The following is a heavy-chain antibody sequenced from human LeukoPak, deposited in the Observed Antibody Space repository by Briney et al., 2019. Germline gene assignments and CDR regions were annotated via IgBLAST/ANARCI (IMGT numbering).Heavy chain of an antibody. CDR2: IYSGGST. J-gene: IGHJ3*01. Sequence: GGSLRLSCAASGLTVSSNDMSWVRQAPGKGLEWVSAIYSGGSTFYADSVKGRFTISRDNSKNTLYLQMYSLRAEDTAMYYCTKSGPPDPYWGQGTMVTVSS. CDR1: GLTVSSND. CDR3: TKSGPPDPY. V-gene: IGHV3-53*01. D-gene: IGHD1-14*01.